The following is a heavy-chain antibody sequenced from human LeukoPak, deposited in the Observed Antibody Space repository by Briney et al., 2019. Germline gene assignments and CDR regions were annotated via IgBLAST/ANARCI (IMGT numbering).Heavy chain of an antibody. V-gene: IGHV3-20*04. J-gene: IGHJ2*01. D-gene: IGHD2-2*01. CDR3: ARGPSYCSSTICYHWYFDL. CDR2: INWNGGST. Sequence: PGGSLRLSCAASGFTFDDYGMSWVRQAPGKGLEWVSGINWNGGSTGYADSVKGRFTISRDNAKNSLYLQMNSLRAEDTALYYCARGPSYCSSTICYHWYFDLWDRGTLVTVS. CDR1: GFTFDDYG.